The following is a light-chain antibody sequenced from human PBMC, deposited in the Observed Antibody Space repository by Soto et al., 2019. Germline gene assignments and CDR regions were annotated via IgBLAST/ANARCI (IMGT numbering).Light chain of an antibody. V-gene: IGKV3-15*01. CDR2: GAS. CDR3: QQSNNWPLS. Sequence: EIVMTQSPATLSVSPGDRVTLSCRASQSVNSRLAWYQQNPGQALRLLIYGASTRATDIPARFSGSGSGTEFTLTISSLQSEDFGVYYCQQSNNWPLSFGGGTKVEIK. CDR1: QSVNSR. J-gene: IGKJ4*01.